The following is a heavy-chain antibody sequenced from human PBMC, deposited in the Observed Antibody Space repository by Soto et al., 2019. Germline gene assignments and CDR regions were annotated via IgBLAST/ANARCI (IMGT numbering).Heavy chain of an antibody. V-gene: IGHV4-31*03. D-gene: IGHD1-1*01. CDR3: ARWPQLEPRFDY. CDR1: GGSISSGGDY. CDR2: IYYSGST. J-gene: IGHJ4*01. Sequence: QVQLQESGPGLVKPSQTLSLTCTVSGGSISSGGDYWSCIRQHPGKGLEWIGYIYYSGSTYYNPSLKSRVTISVDTSKNQFSLKLSSVTAADTAVYYCARWPQLEPRFDYWGHATLVTVSS.